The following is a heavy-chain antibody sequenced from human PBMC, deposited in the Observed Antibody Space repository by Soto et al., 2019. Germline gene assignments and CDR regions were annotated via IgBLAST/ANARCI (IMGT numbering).Heavy chain of an antibody. V-gene: IGHV3-30-3*01. Sequence: QVQLVESGGGVVQPGRSLRLSCAASGFTFSSYAMHWVRQAPGKGLEWVAVISYDGSNKYYADSAKGRFPISRDNSKNTLYLQMNSLRAEDTAVYYCARDRSNDFQHWGQGTLVTVSS. CDR3: ARDRSNDFQH. CDR2: ISYDGSNK. CDR1: GFTFSSYA. J-gene: IGHJ1*01. D-gene: IGHD7-27*01.